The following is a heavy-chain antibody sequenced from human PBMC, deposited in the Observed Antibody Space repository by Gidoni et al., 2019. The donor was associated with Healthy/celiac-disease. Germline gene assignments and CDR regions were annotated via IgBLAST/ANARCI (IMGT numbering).Heavy chain of an antibody. CDR2: ISYDGSNK. Sequence: QVQLVESGGGVVQPGRSLRLSCSASGVTFTRYAMHWVRQAPGKGLEWVAVISYDGSNKYYADSVKGRFTISRDNSKNTLYLQMNSLRAEDTAVYYCAREGRDGYNHEYFQHWGQGTLVTVSS. J-gene: IGHJ1*01. CDR1: GVTFTRYA. V-gene: IGHV3-30*01. D-gene: IGHD5-12*01. CDR3: AREGRDGYNHEYFQH.